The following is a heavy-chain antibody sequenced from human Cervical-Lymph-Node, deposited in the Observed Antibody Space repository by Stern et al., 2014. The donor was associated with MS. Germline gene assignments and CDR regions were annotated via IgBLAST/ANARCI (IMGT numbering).Heavy chain of an antibody. CDR1: GYTFTAYY. J-gene: IGHJ4*02. D-gene: IGHD4-17*01. CDR3: ARDLGTVTTPGDY. V-gene: IGHV1-2*04. CDR2: INPNNGGI. Sequence: QVQLVQSGAEVKKPGASVSVSCKASGYTFTAYYLHWVRQAPGHGLEWMGWINPNNGGIKYAQNFQGWVTMTRDTSISTAYMDLSSLTSDDTAIYYCARDLGTVTTPGDYWGQGTLVTVSS.